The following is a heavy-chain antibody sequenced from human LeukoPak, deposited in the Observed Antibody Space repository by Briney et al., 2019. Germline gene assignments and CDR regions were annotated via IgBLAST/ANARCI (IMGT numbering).Heavy chain of an antibody. CDR3: AKGLKQPGVDP. V-gene: IGHV3-23*01. CDR1: GFSFSINS. D-gene: IGHD3-10*01. CDR2: ITGSGTST. J-gene: IGHJ5*02. Sequence: GGSLRLSCAASGFSFSINSMTWVRQAPGKGLEWVSAITGSGTSTYYADSVKGRFTVSRDNSKNTLYLHMNSLRADDSAVYYCAKGLKQPGVDPWGRGTLVTVSS.